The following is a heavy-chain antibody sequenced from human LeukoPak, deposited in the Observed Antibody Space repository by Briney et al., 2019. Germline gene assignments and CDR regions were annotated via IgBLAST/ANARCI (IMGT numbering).Heavy chain of an antibody. CDR2: IGGDGVSR. J-gene: IGHJ4*02. V-gene: IGHV3-23*01. CDR3: AKRVGGTPDD. D-gene: IGHD1-26*01. CDR1: GFTFKTYA. Sequence: GGSLRLSCAASGFTFKTYAMMWVRQAPGKGLEWVSAIGGDGVSRDYSDSVKGRFTISRDNSKNTLYLQMNSLRVEDTALYFCAKRVGGTPDDWGLGTLVTVSS.